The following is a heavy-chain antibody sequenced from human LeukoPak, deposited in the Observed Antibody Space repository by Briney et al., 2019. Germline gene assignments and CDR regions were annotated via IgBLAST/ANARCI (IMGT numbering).Heavy chain of an antibody. V-gene: IGHV3-66*04. CDR3: ARPPYGGVDY. J-gene: IGHJ4*02. CDR2: IYSGGSI. D-gene: IGHD4-23*01. Sequence: GGSLRLSCAASGLTVSSYMSWVRPAPGKGVEWGSAIYSGGSIYYADSVKGRFTISRDKSKNTLYLQMNSLRAEDTAVYYCARPPYGGVDYWGQGTLVTVSP. CDR1: GLTVSSY.